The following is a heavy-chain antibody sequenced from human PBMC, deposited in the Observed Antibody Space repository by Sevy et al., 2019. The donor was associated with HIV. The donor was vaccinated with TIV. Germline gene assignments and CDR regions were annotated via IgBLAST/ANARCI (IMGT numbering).Heavy chain of an antibody. CDR3: AREGIAAPGPAFDI. CDR1: GGSFSGYY. D-gene: IGHD6-13*01. Sequence: SETLSLTCAVYGGSFSGYYWSWIRQPPGKGLEWIGEINHSGSTNYNPSLKSRVTISVDTSKNQFSLKLSSVTAADTALYYCAREGIAAPGPAFDIWGQGTMVTVSS. J-gene: IGHJ3*02. V-gene: IGHV4-34*01. CDR2: INHSGST.